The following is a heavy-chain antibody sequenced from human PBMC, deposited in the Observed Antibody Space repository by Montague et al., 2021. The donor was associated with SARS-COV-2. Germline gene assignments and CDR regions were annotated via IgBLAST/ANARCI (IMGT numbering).Heavy chain of an antibody. Sequence: SETLSLTCAVYRASYHIFAWGWTRQSPGKGLEWIGEIDHRGNTNYNPSLKSRVTISVDTSKNQFSLNLTSVTAADTAMYYCARGSRVVGITPGFRYWGQGTQVAVSS. J-gene: IGHJ4*02. D-gene: IGHD2-21*01. V-gene: IGHV4-34*01. CDR2: IDHRGNT. CDR3: ARGSRVVGITPGFRY. CDR1: RASYHIFA.